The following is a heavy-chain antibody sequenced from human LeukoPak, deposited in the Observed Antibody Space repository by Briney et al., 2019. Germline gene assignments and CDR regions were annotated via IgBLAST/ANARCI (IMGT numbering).Heavy chain of an antibody. J-gene: IGHJ5*02. CDR2: IKQDGSEK. CDR1: GFTFSSYW. D-gene: IGHD2-2*01. CDR3: ARDDCSSISCYHNWFDP. Sequence: GGSLRLSCSAFGFTFSSYWMSWVRQAAGKGLEWVANIKQDGSEKYYVDFVKGRFTISRHNAKNSLYLQMNSLRAEDTAVYYCARDDCSSISCYHNWFDPWGQGTLVTVSS. V-gene: IGHV3-7*01.